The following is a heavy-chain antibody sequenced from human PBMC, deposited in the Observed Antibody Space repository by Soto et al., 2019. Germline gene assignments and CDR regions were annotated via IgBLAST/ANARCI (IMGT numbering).Heavy chain of an antibody. D-gene: IGHD1-7*01. Sequence: SQTLSLTCAISGDSVSSNSAAWNWIRLSPSRGLEWLARTYYRSRWYNDYAVSVRSRITVNPDTSKNQFSLQLTSVTPEDTAVYYCAGTTSHQWYYMDVWGKGTTLTAP. CDR1: GDSVSSNSAA. V-gene: IGHV6-1*01. J-gene: IGHJ6*03. CDR3: AGTTSHQWYYMDV. CDR2: TYYRSRWYN.